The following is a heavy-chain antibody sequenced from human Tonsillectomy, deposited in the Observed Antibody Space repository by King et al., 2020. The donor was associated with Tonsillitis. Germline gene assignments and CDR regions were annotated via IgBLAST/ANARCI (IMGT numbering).Heavy chain of an antibody. J-gene: IGHJ4*02. CDR3: ARDRTYYDFWSGFSD. CDR2: ISYDGTNK. V-gene: IGHV3-30*03. CDR1: GLTFSNYG. Sequence: VQLVESGGGVVQPGRSLRLSCAASGLTFSNYGMHWVRQAPGKGLEWVAVISYDGTNKYYADSVKGRFTISRDNSKNTLYLQMNSLRAEDTSVYYCARDRTYYDFWSGFSDWGQGTLVTVSS. D-gene: IGHD3-3*01.